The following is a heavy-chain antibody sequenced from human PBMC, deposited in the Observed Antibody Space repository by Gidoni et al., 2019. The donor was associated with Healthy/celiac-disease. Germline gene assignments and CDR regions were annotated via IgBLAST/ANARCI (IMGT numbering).Heavy chain of an antibody. Sequence: QVQLVQSGAEVKKPGSSVKVSCKASGGTFSSYAISWVRQAPGQGLEWMGGIIPIFGTAHSAQKFQGRVTITADESTSTAYMELSSLRSEYTAVYYCARQYSYGSTGYGDWGQGTLVTVSS. D-gene: IGHD5-18*01. V-gene: IGHV1-69*01. CDR2: IIPIFGTA. J-gene: IGHJ4*02. CDR1: GGTFSSYA. CDR3: ARQYSYGSTGYGD.